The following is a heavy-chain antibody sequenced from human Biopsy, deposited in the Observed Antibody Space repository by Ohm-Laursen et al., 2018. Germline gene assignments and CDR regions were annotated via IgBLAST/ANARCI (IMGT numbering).Heavy chain of an antibody. V-gene: IGHV4-59*01. CDR3: ARLTGDPSY. Sequence: PSRTLSLTCTVSGGSIKSYYWNWIRQPPGKGLEWIGFIYYTGHTNYNPSLKSRATISVDTSKNQFSLKVISVTAADTAVYYCARLTGDPSYWGQGILVTVSS. CDR1: GGSIKSYY. CDR2: IYYTGHT. D-gene: IGHD7-27*01. J-gene: IGHJ4*02.